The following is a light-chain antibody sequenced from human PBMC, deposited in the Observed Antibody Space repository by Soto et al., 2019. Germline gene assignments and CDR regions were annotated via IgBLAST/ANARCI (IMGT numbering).Light chain of an antibody. CDR1: QSVLSGSDNKNY. CDR2: WAS. J-gene: IGKJ1*01. CDR3: QQYYSTPLT. Sequence: DIVMTHSPDSLAVSLGERATVNCRSSQSVLSGSDNKNYLAWYQQKPGQPPKLLIYWASTRESGVPDRFSGSGSGTDFTLTISSLQAEDVAVYYCQQYYSTPLTFGQGTKVDIK. V-gene: IGKV4-1*01.